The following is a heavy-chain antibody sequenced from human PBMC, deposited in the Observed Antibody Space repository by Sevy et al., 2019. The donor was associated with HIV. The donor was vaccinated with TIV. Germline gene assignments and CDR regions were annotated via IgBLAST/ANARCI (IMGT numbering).Heavy chain of an antibody. D-gene: IGHD2-8*01. J-gene: IGHJ4*02. Sequence: GGSLRLSCAASGFTFAKYTMSWVRQAPGKGLEWVSTFSFGCGRINYADSVKGRFTISRDDSKNTLFLQMNSLRAEDTATYFCAREGCTQPHDYWGQGSLVTVSS. CDR1: GFTFAKYT. CDR2: FSFGCGRI. V-gene: IGHV3-23*01. CDR3: AREGCTQPHDY.